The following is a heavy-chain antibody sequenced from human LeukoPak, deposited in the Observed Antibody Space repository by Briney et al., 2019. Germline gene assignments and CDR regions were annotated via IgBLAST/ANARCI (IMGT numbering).Heavy chain of an antibody. V-gene: IGHV3-15*01. CDR1: GFIFSKAW. CDR3: TSALNLVLGELLGY. Sequence: GGSLRLSCAASGFIFSKAWMAWVRQAPGKGLGWVGHIKTGAEDRTTDYAAPVKGRFTISRDDAKSTLYLQMNSLNTEDTAVYFCTSALNLVLGELLGYWGQGTLVTVSS. D-gene: IGHD3-16*01. CDR2: IKTGAEDRTT. J-gene: IGHJ4*02.